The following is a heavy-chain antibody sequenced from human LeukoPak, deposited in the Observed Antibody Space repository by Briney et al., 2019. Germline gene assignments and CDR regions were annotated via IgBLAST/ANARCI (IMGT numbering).Heavy chain of an antibody. J-gene: IGHJ4*02. CDR2: IHHSGSF. CDR3: ASFGGYSHGFDF. V-gene: IGHV4-4*02. CDR1: GGSVSSNNW. Sequence: PSGTLSLTCAVSGGSVSSNNWWTWVRQPPEKGLQWIGEIHHSGSFNYSPSLKSRVTISVDKSKNQFSLTLSSVTAADTAVYYCASFGGYSHGFDFWGQGILVTVSS. D-gene: IGHD5-18*01.